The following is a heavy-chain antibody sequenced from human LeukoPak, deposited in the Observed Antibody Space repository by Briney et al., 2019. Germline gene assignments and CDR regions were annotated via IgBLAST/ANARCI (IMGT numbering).Heavy chain of an antibody. D-gene: IGHD2-8*01. V-gene: IGHV1-2*02. CDR3: ARPGMVWNFDY. J-gene: IGHJ4*02. Sequence: ASVKVSCKPSGYTFTDYYLHWVRQSPGQGLEWMGWFDPNTGGATYAQNFQGRVTMTRDTSISTAYMELVRLTSGDAAVYYCARPGMVWNFDYWGQGTLVTVSS. CDR2: FDPNTGGA. CDR1: GYTFTDYY.